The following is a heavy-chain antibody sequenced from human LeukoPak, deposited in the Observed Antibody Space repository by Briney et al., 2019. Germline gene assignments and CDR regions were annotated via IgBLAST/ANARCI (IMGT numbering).Heavy chain of an antibody. D-gene: IGHD3-3*01. V-gene: IGHV4-34*01. J-gene: IGHJ3*02. CDR3: ARRSTYYDFWSGSTLGAFDI. CDR2: INHSGST. Sequence: SETLSLTCAVYGGSFSGYYWSWIRQPPGKGLEWIGEINHSGSTNYNPSLKSRVTISVDTSKNQFSLKLSSVTAAATAVYYCARRSTYYDFWSGSTLGAFDIWGQGTMVTVSS. CDR1: GGSFSGYY.